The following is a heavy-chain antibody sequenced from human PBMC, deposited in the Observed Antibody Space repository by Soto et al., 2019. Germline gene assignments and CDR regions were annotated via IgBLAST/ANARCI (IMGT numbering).Heavy chain of an antibody. V-gene: IGHV4-31*03. Sequence: QVQLQESGPGLVNPSQTLSLTCTVSGGSISSGGYYWSWIRQHPGKGLEWIGYTFYSGATYYNPSLKSRTMISVDTSKNQCSLTLTSLTAADTAVYYCARVQPYDYGANTGWLDPWGQGTLVTVSS. CDR2: TFYSGAT. CDR1: GGSISSGGYY. D-gene: IGHD4-17*01. J-gene: IGHJ5*02. CDR3: ARVQPYDYGANTGWLDP.